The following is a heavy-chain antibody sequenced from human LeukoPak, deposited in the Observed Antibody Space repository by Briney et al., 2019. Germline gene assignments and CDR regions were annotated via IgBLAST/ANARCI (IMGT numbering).Heavy chain of an antibody. CDR2: MNAKTGST. D-gene: IGHD3-3*01. CDR1: GYTFNTYV. J-gene: IGHJ4*02. Sequence: ASVKVSCKASGYTFNTYVINRVRQAAGHGIEWRGWMNAKTGSTAYAQKCQGRVTMPRDTSIDTAYLEMSSLTYEDTAMYYCARVFGGREIGFWGQGTQVTVSS. CDR3: ARVFGGREIGF. V-gene: IGHV1-8*01.